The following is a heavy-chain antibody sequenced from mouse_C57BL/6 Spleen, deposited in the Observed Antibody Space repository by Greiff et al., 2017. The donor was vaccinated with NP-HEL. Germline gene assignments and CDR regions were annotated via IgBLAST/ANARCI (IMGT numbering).Heavy chain of an antibody. CDR1: GYTFTSYW. Sequence: QVQLKQPGAELVKPGASVKLSCKASGYTFTSYWMHWVKQRPGQGLEWIGMIHPNSGSTNYNEKFKSKATLTVDKSSSTAYMQLSSLTSEDSAVYYCAREYYYGSSYDYAMDYWGQGTSVTVSS. CDR3: AREYYYGSSYDYAMDY. V-gene: IGHV1-64*01. J-gene: IGHJ4*01. D-gene: IGHD1-1*01. CDR2: IHPNSGST.